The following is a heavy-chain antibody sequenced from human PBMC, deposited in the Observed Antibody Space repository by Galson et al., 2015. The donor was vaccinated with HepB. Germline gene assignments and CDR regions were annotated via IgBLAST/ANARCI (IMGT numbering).Heavy chain of an antibody. J-gene: IGHJ5*02. V-gene: IGHV3-74*01. D-gene: IGHD3-3*01. CDR2: INSDGSST. CDR3: ARDRGEGYYDFWT. Sequence: SLRLSCAASGFTFSSYWMHWVRQAPGKGLVWVSRINSDGSSTSYADSVKGRFTISRDNAKNTLYLQMNSLRAEDTAVYYCARDRGEGYYDFWTWGQGTLVTVSS. CDR1: GFTFSSYW.